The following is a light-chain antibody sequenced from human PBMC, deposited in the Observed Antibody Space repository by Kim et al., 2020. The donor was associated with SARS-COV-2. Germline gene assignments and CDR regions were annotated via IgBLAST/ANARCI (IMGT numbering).Light chain of an antibody. CDR2: EAS. J-gene: IGKJ2*01. Sequence: DIELTQSPSTLSASVGDRITITCRASQDIHKWLAWFQQKPGKAPKLLISEASSLKIGVPSRFSGSGFGTHFTLTISSLQPDDCATYYCKKYVSPPRPFGQGTKLEI. CDR1: QDIHKW. CDR3: KKYVSPPRP. V-gene: IGKV1-5*01.